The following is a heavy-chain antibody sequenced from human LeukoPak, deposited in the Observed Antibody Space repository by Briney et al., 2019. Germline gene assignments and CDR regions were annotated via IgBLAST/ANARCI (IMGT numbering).Heavy chain of an antibody. D-gene: IGHD6-19*01. Sequence: SETLSLTCAVYGGSFSGYYWAWIRQPPGKGLEWIGSIYYSGSTSYNPSLKSRDTISVDTSKSQFSLKLTSVTAADTAVYYCARQPEGAVAGPVDYWGQGTLVTVSS. CDR1: GGSFSGYY. CDR2: IYYSGST. V-gene: IGHV4-39*01. CDR3: ARQPEGAVAGPVDY. J-gene: IGHJ4*02.